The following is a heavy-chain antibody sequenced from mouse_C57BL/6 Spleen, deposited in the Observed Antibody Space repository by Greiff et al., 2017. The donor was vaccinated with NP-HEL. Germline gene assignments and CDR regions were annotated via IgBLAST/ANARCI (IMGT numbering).Heavy chain of an antibody. CDR3: ARSNSYAMDY. CDR1: GYSFTGYY. V-gene: IGHV1-42*01. Sequence: EVKLQESGPELVKPGASVKISCKASGYSFTGYYMNWVKQSPEKSLEWIGEINPSTGGTTYNQKFKAKATLTVDKSSSTAYMQLKSLTSEDSAVYYCARSNSYAMDYWGQRTSVTVSS. J-gene: IGHJ4*01. CDR2: INPSTGGT.